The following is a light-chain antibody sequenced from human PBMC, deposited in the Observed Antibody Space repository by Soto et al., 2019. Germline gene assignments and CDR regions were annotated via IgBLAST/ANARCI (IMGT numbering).Light chain of an antibody. V-gene: IGLV2-8*01. CDR2: EVN. CDR3: SSYARSTNFVV. CDR1: SSDVGGYNF. Sequence: QSALTQPPSASGSPGQSVTISCTGTSSDVGGYNFVSWYQQHPGKAPKLMIYEVNKRPSGVPDRFSGSKSGSTASLTVSGLQAEDEADYYCSSYARSTNFVVFGGGTKLTVL. J-gene: IGLJ2*01.